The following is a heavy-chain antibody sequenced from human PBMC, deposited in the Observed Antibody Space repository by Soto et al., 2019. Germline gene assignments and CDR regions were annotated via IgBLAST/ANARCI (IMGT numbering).Heavy chain of an antibody. V-gene: IGHV3-30*04. D-gene: IGHD3-22*01. CDR2: ITRDGYNK. J-gene: IGHJ4*02. CDR1: GFIFKNYA. Sequence: QVQLVESGGGVVQPGRSLRLSCAVSGFIFKNYALNWVRQAPGKGLEWVASITRDGYNKYYADSVKGRFTISRDNSKNTLSLQMTALRVEDSSVYYCTKSSGDSWSVGMDYWGPGTLVTVSS. CDR3: TKSSGDSWSVGMDY.